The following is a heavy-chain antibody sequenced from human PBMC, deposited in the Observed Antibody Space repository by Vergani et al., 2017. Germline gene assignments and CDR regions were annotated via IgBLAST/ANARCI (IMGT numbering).Heavy chain of an antibody. CDR1: GGSISSGGYY. V-gene: IGHV4-31*03. D-gene: IGHD3-10*01. Sequence: QVQLQESGPGLVKPSQTLSLTCTVSGGSISSGGYYWSWIRQPPGKGLEWIGEINHSGSTNYNPSLKSRVTISVDMSKNQFSLKLSSVTAADPAVYYCADARIDYGSGAHNELTDYWGQGTLVTVSS. CDR2: INHSGST. J-gene: IGHJ4*02. CDR3: ADARIDYGSGAHNELTDY.